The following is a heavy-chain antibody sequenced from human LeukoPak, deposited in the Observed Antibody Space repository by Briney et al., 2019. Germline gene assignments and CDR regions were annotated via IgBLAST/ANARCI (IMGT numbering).Heavy chain of an antibody. Sequence: PSETLSLTCTVSGGSVSSGGYYWSWIRQHPGKGLEWIGYIYYSGSTYYNPSLKSRVTISVDTSKNQFSLKLSSVTAADTAVYYCASSGSSGSTFPYWGQGTLVTVSS. CDR3: ASSGSSGSTFPY. J-gene: IGHJ4*02. CDR1: GGSVSSGGYY. D-gene: IGHD3-22*01. CDR2: IYYSGST. V-gene: IGHV4-31*03.